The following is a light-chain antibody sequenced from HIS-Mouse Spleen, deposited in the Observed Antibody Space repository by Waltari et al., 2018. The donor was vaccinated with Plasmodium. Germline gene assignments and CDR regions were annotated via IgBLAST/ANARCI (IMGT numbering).Light chain of an antibody. CDR1: ALPKKS. CDR2: EDS. V-gene: IGLV3-10*01. J-gene: IGLJ3*02. CDR3: YSTDSSGNHRV. Sequence: SYELTQPPSVSVSPGQAGAITCSGDALPKKSAYWYQQKSGQAPVLVIYEDSKRPSGIPERFSGSSSGTMATLTISGAQVEDEADYYCYSTDSSGNHRVFGGGTKLTVL.